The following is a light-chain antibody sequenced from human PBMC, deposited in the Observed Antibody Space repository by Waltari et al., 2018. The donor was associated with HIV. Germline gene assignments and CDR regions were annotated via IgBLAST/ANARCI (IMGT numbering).Light chain of an antibody. Sequence: SVLTQPPSASGTPGPRVNISCSGSTSNIGNNYEFWYQTLPGTAPKLLIHRNNQRPSGVPDRFSGSTSGTSASLAISGLRSEDEADYYCVAWDDSARGVVFGGGTKVAVL. V-gene: IGLV1-47*01. CDR2: RNN. J-gene: IGLJ2*01. CDR1: TSNIGNNY. CDR3: VAWDDSARGVV.